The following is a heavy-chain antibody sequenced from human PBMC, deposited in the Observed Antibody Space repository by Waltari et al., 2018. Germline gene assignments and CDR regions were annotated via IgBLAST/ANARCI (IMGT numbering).Heavy chain of an antibody. CDR1: GGTFSSYA. J-gene: IGHJ6*03. CDR3: ARGGGRDGYNFYYYYYMDV. CDR2: IIPIXGTA. D-gene: IGHD2-15*01. V-gene: IGHV1-69*05. Sequence: QVQLVQSGAEVKKPGSSVKVSCKASGGTFSSYAISWVRQAPGHGLEWMGGIIPIXGTANYAQKFQGRVTITTXESTSTAYMELSSLRSEDTAVYYCARGGGRDGYNFYYYYYMDVWGKGTTVTVSS.